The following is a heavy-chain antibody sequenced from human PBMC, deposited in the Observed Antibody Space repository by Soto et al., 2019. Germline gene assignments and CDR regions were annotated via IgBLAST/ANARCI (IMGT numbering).Heavy chain of an antibody. V-gene: IGHV4-30-4*01. CDR1: GGSISSGDYY. Sequence: SETLSLTCTVSGGSISSGDYYWSWIRQPPGKGLEWIGYIYYSGSTYYNPSLKSRVTISVDTSKNQFSLNLSSVTAADTAMYYCAIAGAATIYPGTKCFDPWGKGTLVTVSS. J-gene: IGHJ5*02. CDR2: IYYSGST. D-gene: IGHD5-12*01. CDR3: AIAGAATIYPGTKCFDP.